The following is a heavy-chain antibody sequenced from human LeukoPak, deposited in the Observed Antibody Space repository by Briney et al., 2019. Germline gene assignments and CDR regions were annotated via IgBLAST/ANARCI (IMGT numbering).Heavy chain of an antibody. D-gene: IGHD5-18*01. V-gene: IGHV3-21*01. CDR2: ISSSSSYI. CDR1: GFTFSSYS. CDR3: ARDLFSYGYVGDY. J-gene: IGHJ4*02. Sequence: GGSLRLSCAASGFTFSSYSMNWVRQAPGKGLEWVSSISSSSSYIYYADSVKGRFTISRDNAKNPLYLQMNSLRAEDTAVYYCARDLFSYGYVGDYWGQGTLVTVSS.